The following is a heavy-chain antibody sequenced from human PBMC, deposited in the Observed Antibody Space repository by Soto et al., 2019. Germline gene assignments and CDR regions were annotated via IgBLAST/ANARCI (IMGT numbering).Heavy chain of an antibody. CDR2: IYYSGST. Sequence: SSETLSLTCTVSGGSISSGDYYWSWIRQPPGKGLEWIGYIYYSGSTYYNPSLKSRVTISVDTSKNQFSLKLSSVTAADTAVYYCARVDRRVGLLDYWGQGTLVTVSS. D-gene: IGHD1-26*01. CDR3: ARVDRRVGLLDY. CDR1: GGSISSGDYY. V-gene: IGHV4-30-4*01. J-gene: IGHJ4*02.